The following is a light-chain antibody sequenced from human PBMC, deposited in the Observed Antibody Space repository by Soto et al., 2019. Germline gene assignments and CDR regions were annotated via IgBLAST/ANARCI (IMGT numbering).Light chain of an antibody. Sequence: QSVLTQPPSASASLGASVTLTCTLSSGYSNYKVDWYQQRPGKGPRFVMRVGTGGIVGSKGDGIPDRFSVLGSVLNRYLTIKNIQEEDESDYHCGADHGSGSNFVYLVFGGGTQLTVL. J-gene: IGLJ2*01. CDR3: GADHGSGSNFVYLV. CDR1: SGYSNYK. CDR2: VGTGGIVG. V-gene: IGLV9-49*01.